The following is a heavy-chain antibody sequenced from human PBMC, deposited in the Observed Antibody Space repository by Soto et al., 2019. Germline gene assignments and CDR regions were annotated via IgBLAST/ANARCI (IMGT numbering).Heavy chain of an antibody. CDR2: ISYDGSNK. CDR1: GFTFSSYG. D-gene: IGHD2-2*01. CDR3: TTIYCSSTSCPLP. Sequence: SGGSLRLSCAASGFTFSSYGMHWVRQAPGKGLEWVAVISYDGSNKYYEESVKGRFTISRDNSKNTQYLQMNSLRAEDTAVYYCTTIYCSSTSCPLPWGQGTLVTAPQ. J-gene: IGHJ5*02. V-gene: IGHV3-30*03.